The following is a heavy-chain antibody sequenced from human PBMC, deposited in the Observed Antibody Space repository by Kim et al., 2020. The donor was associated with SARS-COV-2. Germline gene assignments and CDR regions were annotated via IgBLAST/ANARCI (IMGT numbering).Heavy chain of an antibody. J-gene: IGHJ4*02. Sequence: SETLSLTCTVSGGSISSSSYYWGWIRQPPGKGLEWIGSIYYSGSTYYNPSLKSRVTISVDTSKNQFSLKLSSVTAADTAVYYCARLRVTTFSIWGQGTLVTVSS. V-gene: IGHV4-39*01. CDR3: ARLRVTTFSI. CDR2: IYYSGST. D-gene: IGHD4-17*01. CDR1: GGSISSSSYY.